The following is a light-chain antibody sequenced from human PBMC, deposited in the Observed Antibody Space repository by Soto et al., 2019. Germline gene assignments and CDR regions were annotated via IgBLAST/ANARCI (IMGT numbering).Light chain of an antibody. CDR3: QAWDRSTAV. J-gene: IGLJ2*01. V-gene: IGLV3-1*01. Sequence: SYELTQPPSVSVSPGQTASITCSGDKLGDEFAWWYQQKPGQSPVLVMYQNTKRPSGIPERFSGSNSGNTATLTISGTRAMDEADYYCQAWDRSTAVFGGGTKLTVL. CDR2: QNT. CDR1: KLGDEF.